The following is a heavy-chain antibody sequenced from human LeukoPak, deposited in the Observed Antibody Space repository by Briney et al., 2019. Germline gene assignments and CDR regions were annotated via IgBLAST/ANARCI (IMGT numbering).Heavy chain of an antibody. J-gene: IGHJ4*02. D-gene: IGHD6-6*01. V-gene: IGHV3-23*01. Sequence: PGGSLRLSCAASGFTFSSYAMSWVRQAPGKGLEWVSAISGSGGSTYYADSVKGRFTISRDNSKNALYLQMNSLRAEDTAVYYCARGYSSSSRSFALDYWGQGTLVTVSS. CDR1: GFTFSSYA. CDR2: ISGSGGST. CDR3: ARGYSSSSRSFALDY.